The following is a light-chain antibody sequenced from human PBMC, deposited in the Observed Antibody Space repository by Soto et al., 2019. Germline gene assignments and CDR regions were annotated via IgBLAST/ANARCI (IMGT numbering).Light chain of an antibody. CDR2: AAS. CDR1: QSIINY. J-gene: IGKJ2*01. CDR3: QQSYSAPRT. V-gene: IGKV1-39*01. Sequence: DIQMTQSPSSLPASVGDRVTITCRASQSIINYLSWYQQRPGKAPKLLIHAASNLQSGVPSRFSGSGSGTDFSLTISSLQPEDFATYYCQQSYSAPRTFGQGTKLEIK.